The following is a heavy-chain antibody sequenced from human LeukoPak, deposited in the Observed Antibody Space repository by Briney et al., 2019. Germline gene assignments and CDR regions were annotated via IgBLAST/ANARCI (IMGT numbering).Heavy chain of an antibody. J-gene: IGHJ6*03. V-gene: IGHV4-38-2*02. D-gene: IGHD3-10*01. CDR1: GYSISNGYY. CDR3: ARVGDLFGAHRVRGLPPDYYYMDV. Sequence: SETLSLTCTVSGYSISNGYYWGWIRQPPGKGLEWVGSISHRGSTYYNPSLRSRITISLDRSKQKFSLKLSSVTAADTAVYYCARVGDLFGAHRVRGLPPDYYYMDVWGKGTTVTVSS. CDR2: ISHRGST.